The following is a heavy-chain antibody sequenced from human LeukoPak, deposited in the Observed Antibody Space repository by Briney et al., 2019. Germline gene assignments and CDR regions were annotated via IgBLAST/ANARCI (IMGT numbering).Heavy chain of an antibody. CDR1: GHTLTELS. D-gene: IGHD1-26*01. CDR3: ATNRGALHAFDI. CDR2: CDPEDGEP. V-gene: IGHV1-24*01. Sequence: ASVNVSCKVSGHTLTELSMHWVRQAPAKGLEWMGGCDPEDGEPIYGQQFQGRVTTTEDTSTDTAYMELSSLRSDDTAVYYCATNRGALHAFDIWGEGTMVTVSS. J-gene: IGHJ3*02.